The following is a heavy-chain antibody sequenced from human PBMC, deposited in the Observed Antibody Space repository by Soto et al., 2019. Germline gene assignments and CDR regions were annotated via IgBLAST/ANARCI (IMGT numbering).Heavy chain of an antibody. V-gene: IGHV3-66*01. J-gene: IGHJ4*02. CDR3: ARVEAGNYFDY. CDR2: IYSGGTT. CDR1: EFTVIYKY. D-gene: IGHD1-1*01. Sequence: PGGSLRLSCEASEFTVIYKYMSWVRQAPGKGLEWVSVIYSGGTTYYADSVKGRFTISRDNSKNTLYLQMNSLRGEDTAVYYCARVEAGNYFDYWGQGTLVTVSS.